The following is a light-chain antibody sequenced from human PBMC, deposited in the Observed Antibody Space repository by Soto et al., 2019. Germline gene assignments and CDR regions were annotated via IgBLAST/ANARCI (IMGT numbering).Light chain of an antibody. CDR2: EVS. CDR3: AAWDDSLIGV. CDR1: SSDIGGYKY. J-gene: IGLJ2*01. Sequence: QSALTQPASVSGSPGQSITISCTGTSSDIGGYKYVSWYQQHPGKVPKLIIFEVSNRPSGVPDRFSGSKSGTSASLAISGLQSEDEADYYCAAWDDSLIGVFGGGTKLTVL. V-gene: IGLV2-14*01.